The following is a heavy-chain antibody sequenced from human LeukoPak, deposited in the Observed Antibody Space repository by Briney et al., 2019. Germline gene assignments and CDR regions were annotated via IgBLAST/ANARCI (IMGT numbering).Heavy chain of an antibody. V-gene: IGHV3-23*01. CDR2: ITTSDGNT. CDR1: GFTFSSYT. D-gene: IGHD7-27*01. J-gene: IGHJ4*02. Sequence: GGSLRLSCAASGFTFSSYTMSWVRQAPGKGLEWVSTITTSDGNTYYADSVKGRFTVSRDNSRNTLYLQMNSLRAEDTAVYYCAKDGGLWVSAHWGDSWGRGTLVTVSS. CDR3: AKDGGLWVSAHWGDS.